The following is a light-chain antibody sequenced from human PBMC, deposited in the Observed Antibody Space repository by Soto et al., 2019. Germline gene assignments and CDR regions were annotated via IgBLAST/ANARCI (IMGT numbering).Light chain of an antibody. Sequence: EIVLTQSPGTLSWSLGERATLSCRASQSVSQYLAWYQQKPGQAPRLLIYGASSRANGIPDRFSGSGSGTDFTVTINGLEPEAVAVYYCQQYATSARLTFGPGTNVDI. V-gene: IGKV3-20*01. CDR1: QSVSQY. J-gene: IGKJ3*01. CDR2: GAS. CDR3: QQYATSARLT.